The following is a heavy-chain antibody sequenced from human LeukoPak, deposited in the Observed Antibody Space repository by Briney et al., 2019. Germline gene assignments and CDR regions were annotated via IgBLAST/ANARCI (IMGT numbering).Heavy chain of an antibody. J-gene: IGHJ4*02. CDR3: ARGGFSSWYYDLDY. Sequence: SETLSLTCTVSGGSISSGSYYWSWIRQPAGKGLEWIGRIYTSGSTNYNPSLKSRVTISVDTSKNQFSLKLSSVTAADTAVYYCARGGFSSWYYDLDYWGQGTLVTVSS. CDR2: IYTSGST. D-gene: IGHD6-13*01. CDR1: GGSISSGSYY. V-gene: IGHV4-61*02.